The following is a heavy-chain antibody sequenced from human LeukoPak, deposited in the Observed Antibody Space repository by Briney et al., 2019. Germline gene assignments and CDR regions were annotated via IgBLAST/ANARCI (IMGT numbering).Heavy chain of an antibody. D-gene: IGHD5-18*01. CDR3: ASRGVGYSYGYGFDY. V-gene: IGHV5-51*01. J-gene: IGHJ4*02. CDR2: IYPGDSDT. Sequence: GESLKISCXGSGYSFTSYWIGWVRQMTGKGLEWMGIIYPGDSDTRYSPSFQGQVTISADKSISTAYLQWSSLKASDTAMYYCASRGVGYSYGYGFDYWGQGTLVTVSS. CDR1: GYSFTSYW.